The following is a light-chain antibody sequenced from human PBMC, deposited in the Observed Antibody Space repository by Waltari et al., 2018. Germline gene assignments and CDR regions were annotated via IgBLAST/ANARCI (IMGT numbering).Light chain of an antibody. J-gene: IGKJ4*01. CDR2: DAP. CDR3: QDYDNLPPLT. CDR1: QDISNY. Sequence: DIQMTRSPSSLSASVGDRVTITCQASQDISNYLNWFQQKPGKAPNLLIYDAPHLETGVPSRFSGSGSGTDFTFTISSLQPEEIATYYCQDYDNLPPLTFGGGTKVEIK. V-gene: IGKV1-33*01.